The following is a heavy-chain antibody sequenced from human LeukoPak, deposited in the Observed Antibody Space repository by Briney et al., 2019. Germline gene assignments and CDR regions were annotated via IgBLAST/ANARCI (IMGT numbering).Heavy chain of an antibody. CDR1: GGSISSYY. Sequence: SETLSLTCTVSGGSISSYYWSWIRQPPGKGLEWIGYIYTSGSTNYNPSLKSRVTISVDTSKNQFSLKLSSVTAADTAVYYCARLGYDYDFSSGSDFRFDPWGQGTLVTVSS. CDR2: IYTSGST. J-gene: IGHJ5*02. CDR3: ARLGYDYDFSSGSDFRFDP. D-gene: IGHD3-3*01. V-gene: IGHV4-4*09.